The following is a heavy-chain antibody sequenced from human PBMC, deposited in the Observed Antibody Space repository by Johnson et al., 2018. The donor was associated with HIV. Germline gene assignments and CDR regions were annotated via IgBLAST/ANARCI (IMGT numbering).Heavy chain of an antibody. CDR2: ISGSGGST. CDR3: SGDSSGYYYYDAFDI. CDR1: GFNFSSYA. J-gene: IGHJ3*02. D-gene: IGHD3-22*01. V-gene: IGHV3-23*04. Sequence: VQLVESGGGLVQPGGSLRLSCAASGFNFSSYAMHWVRQATGKGLEWVSAISGSGGSTYYADSVKGRFTISRDNSKNPLYLQMNSLRAEDTAVYYCSGDSSGYYYYDAFDIWGQGTKVTVSS.